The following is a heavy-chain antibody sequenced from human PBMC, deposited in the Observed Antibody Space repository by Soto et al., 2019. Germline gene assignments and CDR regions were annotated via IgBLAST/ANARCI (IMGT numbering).Heavy chain of an antibody. CDR2: IYWDEDK. V-gene: IGHV2-5*02. CDR3: AHIRDLTTFGA. CDR1: GFSLSTSGVG. J-gene: IGHJ5*02. Sequence: QITLKESGPTLVKPTQTLTLTCTFSGFSLSTSGVGVGWIRRPPGKALEWLALIYWDEDKSYSPSLKSRLTITKDTSKNQVVLTMTNMDPVDTATYYCAHIRDLTTFGAWGQGTLVTVSS. D-gene: IGHD3-16*01.